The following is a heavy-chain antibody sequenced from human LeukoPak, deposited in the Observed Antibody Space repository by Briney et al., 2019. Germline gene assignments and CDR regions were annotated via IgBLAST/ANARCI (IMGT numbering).Heavy chain of an antibody. D-gene: IGHD5-12*01. CDR3: VRDGDAYDFDL. CDR1: GFSIRGYW. V-gene: IGHV3-74*01. J-gene: IGHJ4*02. Sequence: GGSLRLSCAASGFSIRGYWMHWVRQAPGKGLMWVSRIKSGGSWTNYADSVRGRFTISRDNAKNTLFLQMVGLRAEDTAIYYCVRDGDAYDFDLWGQGILVTVSS. CDR2: IKSGGSWT.